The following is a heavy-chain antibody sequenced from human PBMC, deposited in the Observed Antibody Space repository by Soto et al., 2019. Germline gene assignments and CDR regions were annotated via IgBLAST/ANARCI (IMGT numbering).Heavy chain of an antibody. CDR3: ARERGMHDYGDYITRWFDP. Sequence: SETLSLTCTVAGGSISSYYWSWIRQPPGKGLEWIGYIYYSGSTNYNPSLKSRVTISVDTSKNQFSLKLSSVNAADTAVYYCARERGMHDYGDYITRWFDPWGQGTLVTVS. J-gene: IGHJ5*02. CDR2: IYYSGST. V-gene: IGHV4-59*12. CDR1: GGSISSYY. D-gene: IGHD4-17*01.